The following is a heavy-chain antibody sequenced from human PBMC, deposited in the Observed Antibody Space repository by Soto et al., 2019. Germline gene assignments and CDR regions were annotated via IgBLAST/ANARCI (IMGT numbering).Heavy chain of an antibody. V-gene: IGHV2-26*01. Sequence: SGPTVANPTETRTLTCTVSGFLLRNARMGGSWIGQPPRKALEWLEHIFSNDEKSYITSHKSRLTISKDTSKSQVGLAMTNMDSVDTATYYCARINAKSQYYYDGSGQSYDFWGQGTLVTVSS. CDR1: GFLLRNARMG. CDR2: IFSNDEK. CDR3: ARINAKSQYYYDGSGQSYDF. D-gene: IGHD3-22*01. J-gene: IGHJ4*02.